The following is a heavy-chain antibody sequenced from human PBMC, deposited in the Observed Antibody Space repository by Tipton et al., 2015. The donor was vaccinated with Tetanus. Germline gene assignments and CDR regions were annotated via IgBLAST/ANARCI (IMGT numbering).Heavy chain of an antibody. Sequence: VQLVQSGAEVKKPGASVKVSCKTSGYTFSNYGVSWVRQAPGRGLEWMGWISAYNGDTNTAQNLQGRVTMTTDTSTSTASMEVRSLTYDDTAVYYCARGMDYDSSGIDDFWGQGTLVTVSS. D-gene: IGHD3-22*01. J-gene: IGHJ4*02. CDR1: GYTFSNYG. CDR2: ISAYNGDT. V-gene: IGHV1-18*01. CDR3: ARGMDYDSSGIDDF.